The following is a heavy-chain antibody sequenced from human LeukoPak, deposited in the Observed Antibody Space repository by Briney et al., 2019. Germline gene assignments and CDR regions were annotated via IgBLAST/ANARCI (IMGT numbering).Heavy chain of an antibody. CDR1: GYIFTGYY. D-gene: IGHD1-1*01. CDR2: INPNSGGT. J-gene: IGHJ4*02. CDR3: ARGQNGDY. V-gene: IGHV1-2*02. Sequence: ASVKVSCKASGYIFTGYYMHWVRQAPGQGLEWMGWINPNSGGTNYAEKFQDRVTMTRGTSASTAYMELSRLRSDDTAVYYCARGQNGDYWGQGTLVTVSS.